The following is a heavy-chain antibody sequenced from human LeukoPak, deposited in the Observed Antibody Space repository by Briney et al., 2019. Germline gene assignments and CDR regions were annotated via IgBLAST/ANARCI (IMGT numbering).Heavy chain of an antibody. CDR3: ARDLPDFNDYGDYQYYYYGMDV. Sequence: EASVKVSCKASGYTFTGYYMHWVRQAPGQGLEWMGIINPSGGSTSYAQKFQGRVTMTRDTSTSTVYMELSSLRSEDTAVYYCARDLPDFNDYGDYQYYYYGMDVWGQGTTVTVSS. J-gene: IGHJ6*02. V-gene: IGHV1-46*01. D-gene: IGHD4-17*01. CDR1: GYTFTGYY. CDR2: INPSGGST.